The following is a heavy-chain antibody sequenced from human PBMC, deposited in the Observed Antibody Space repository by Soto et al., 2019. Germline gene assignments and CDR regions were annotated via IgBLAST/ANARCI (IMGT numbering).Heavy chain of an antibody. D-gene: IGHD2-21*01. CDR1: GDSISSGGYY. CDR2: ISYSGAT. V-gene: IGHV4-31*03. Sequence: TSETLSLTCTVSGDSISSGGYYWSWIRQHPGKGLEWIGSISYSGATYYNPSLTSRVITSVDTSRNQFSLKLTSVSAADTAVYFCARPGGDFVLPRDYWGPGTLVTVSS. J-gene: IGHJ4*02. CDR3: ARPGGDFVLPRDY.